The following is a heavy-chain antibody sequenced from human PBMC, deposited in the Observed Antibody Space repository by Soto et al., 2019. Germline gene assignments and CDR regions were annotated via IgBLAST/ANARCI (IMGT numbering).Heavy chain of an antibody. Sequence: SETLSLTCAVSGGSISSSNWWSWVRQPPGKGLEWIGEIYHSGSTNYNPSLKSRVTISVDKSKNQFSLKLSSVTAADTAVYYCARILGDYNFYYGMDVWGQGTTVTVSS. J-gene: IGHJ6*02. V-gene: IGHV4-4*02. CDR1: GGSISSSNW. D-gene: IGHD4-17*01. CDR2: IYHSGST. CDR3: ARILGDYNFYYGMDV.